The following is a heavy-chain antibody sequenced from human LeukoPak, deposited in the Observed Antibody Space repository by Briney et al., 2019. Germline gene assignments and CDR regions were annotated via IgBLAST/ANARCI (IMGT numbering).Heavy chain of an antibody. Sequence: SETLSLTCTVSGGSISSYYWSWIRQPPGKGLEWIAYIYYSGSTNYNPSLKSRDTISVDTSKNQFSLKLSSVTAADTAVYYCARVPRPFGELLRNGMDVWGQGTTVTVSS. D-gene: IGHD3-10*01. V-gene: IGHV4-59*01. CDR3: ARVPRPFGELLRNGMDV. J-gene: IGHJ6*02. CDR2: IYYSGST. CDR1: GGSISSYY.